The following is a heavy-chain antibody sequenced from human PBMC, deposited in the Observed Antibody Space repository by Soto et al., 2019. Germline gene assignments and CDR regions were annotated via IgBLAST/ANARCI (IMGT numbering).Heavy chain of an antibody. Sequence: XATLSLTCAVYGGCFSGYDWSWIRQPPGKGLEWIGEINHSGSTNYNPSLKSRVTISVDTSKNQFSLKLSSVTAADTAVYYCARGLYYDFWSGYHNWFDPWGQGTLVTVSS. J-gene: IGHJ5*02. CDR2: INHSGST. D-gene: IGHD3-3*01. CDR3: ARGLYYDFWSGYHNWFDP. CDR1: GGCFSGYD. V-gene: IGHV4-34*01.